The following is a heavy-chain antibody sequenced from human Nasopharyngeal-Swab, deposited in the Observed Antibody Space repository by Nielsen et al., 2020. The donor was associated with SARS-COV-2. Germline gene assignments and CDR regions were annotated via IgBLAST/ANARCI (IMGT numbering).Heavy chain of an antibody. CDR1: GYTLSTYA. J-gene: IGHJ4*02. CDR3: ARVPAVAASRIDY. Sequence: ASVKVSCKASGYTLSTYAMYWVRQAPGQRPEFMGWINAGKGNTIYSQKFQGRVRISRDTSANTVYMELNRLRSEDTAVYYYARVPAVAASRIDYWGQGTLVTVSS. D-gene: IGHD6-19*01. CDR2: INAGKGNT. V-gene: IGHV1-3*01.